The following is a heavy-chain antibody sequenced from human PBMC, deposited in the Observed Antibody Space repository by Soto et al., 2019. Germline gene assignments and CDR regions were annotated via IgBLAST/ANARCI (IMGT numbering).Heavy chain of an antibody. D-gene: IGHD2-2*01. V-gene: IGHV3-23*01. CDR2: ISARGGST. CDR3: AKYCVTSSCNTRYFDS. CDR1: GFTFDSHE. J-gene: IGHJ4*02. Sequence: EVHLLESGGGLVQPGGSLRLSCAASGFTFDSHEMSWVRRAPGKGLEWVSTISARGGSTYYADNVKGRFTVSRDNSKNTVYLQISSLRAEDTALYYCAKYCVTSSCNTRYFDSWGQGTLVTVSS.